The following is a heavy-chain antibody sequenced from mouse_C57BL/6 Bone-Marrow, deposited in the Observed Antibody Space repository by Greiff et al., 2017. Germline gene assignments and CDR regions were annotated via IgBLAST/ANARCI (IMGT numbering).Heavy chain of an antibody. V-gene: IGHV5-4*03. CDR1: GFTFSSYA. J-gene: IGHJ4*01. CDR3: ARGGYSNPYAMDY. CDR2: ISDGGSYT. D-gene: IGHD2-5*01. Sequence: EVKVEESGGGLVKPGGSLKLSCAASGFTFSSYAMSWVRQTPERRLEWVATISDGGSYTYYPDNVKGRFTISRDNAKNNLYLQMSQLKSEDTAMYYCARGGYSNPYAMDYWGQGTSVTVSA.